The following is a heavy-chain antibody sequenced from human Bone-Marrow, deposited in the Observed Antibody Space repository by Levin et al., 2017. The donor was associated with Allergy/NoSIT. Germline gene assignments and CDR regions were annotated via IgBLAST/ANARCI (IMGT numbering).Heavy chain of an antibody. CDR3: ARVPPETYYDSSGVSDY. V-gene: IGHV3-30*04. J-gene: IGHJ4*02. Sequence: LSLTCAASGFTFSSYAMHWVRQAPGKGLEWVAVISYDGSNKYYADSVKGRFTISRDNSKNTLYLQMNSLRAEDTAVYYCARVPPETYYDSSGVSDYWGQGTLVTVSS. D-gene: IGHD3-22*01. CDR1: GFTFSSYA. CDR2: ISYDGSNK.